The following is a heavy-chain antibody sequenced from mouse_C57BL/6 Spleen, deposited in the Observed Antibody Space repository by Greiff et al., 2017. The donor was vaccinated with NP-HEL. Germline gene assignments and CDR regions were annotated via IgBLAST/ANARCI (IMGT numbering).Heavy chain of an antibody. D-gene: IGHD2-4*01. J-gene: IGHJ3*01. CDR3: AREGFTMITTGAWFAY. V-gene: IGHV5-6*01. CDR2: ISSGGSYT. CDR1: GFTFSSYG. Sequence: VQLKESGGDLVKPGGSLKLSCAASGFTFSSYGMSWVRQTPDKRLEWVATISSGGSYTYYPDSVKGRFTISSDNAKNTLYLQMSSLKSEDTAMYYCAREGFTMITTGAWFAYWGQGTLVTVSA.